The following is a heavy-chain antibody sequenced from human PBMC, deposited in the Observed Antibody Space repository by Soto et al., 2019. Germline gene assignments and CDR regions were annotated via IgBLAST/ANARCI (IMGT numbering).Heavy chain of an antibody. CDR1: GGSISSGGYS. CDR2: IYHSGST. Sequence: QLQLQESGSGLVKPSQTLSLTCAVSGGSISSGGYSWSWIRQPPGKGLEWIGYIYHSGSTYYNPSPKSRVTISVARSTTQISLKLSSVTAADTAVYYCARGMTTVTTFDYWGQGTLVTVSS. J-gene: IGHJ4*02. D-gene: IGHD4-17*01. CDR3: ARGMTTVTTFDY. V-gene: IGHV4-30-2*01.